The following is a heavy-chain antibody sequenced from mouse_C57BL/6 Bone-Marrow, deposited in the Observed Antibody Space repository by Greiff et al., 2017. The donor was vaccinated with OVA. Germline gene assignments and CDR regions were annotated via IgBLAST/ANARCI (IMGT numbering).Heavy chain of an antibody. CDR3: ARCGYYAMDY. V-gene: IGHV1-50*01. Sequence: QVQLQQPGAELVKPGASVKLSCKASGYTFTSYWMQWVKQRPGQGLEWIGEIDPSDSYTNYNQKFKGKATLTVDTSSSTAYMQLSSLTSEDSAVYYCARCGYYAMDYWGQGTSVTVSS. CDR2: IDPSDSYT. CDR1: GYTFTSYW. J-gene: IGHJ4*01.